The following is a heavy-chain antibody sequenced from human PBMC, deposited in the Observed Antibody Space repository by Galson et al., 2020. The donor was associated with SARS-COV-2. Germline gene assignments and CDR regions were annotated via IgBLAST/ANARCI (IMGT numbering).Heavy chain of an antibody. CDR3: ARLQVPNDFWSGYQGVSRGYWFDP. CDR1: GGSISSSNW. CDR2: IYHSGST. J-gene: IGHJ5*02. D-gene: IGHD3-3*01. V-gene: IGHV4-4*02. Sequence: SETLSLTCAVSGGSISSSNWWSWVRQPPGKGLEWIGEIYHSGSTNYNPSLKSRVTISVDKSKNQFSLKLSSVTAADTAVYYCARLQVPNDFWSGYQGVSRGYWFDPWGQGTLVTVSS.